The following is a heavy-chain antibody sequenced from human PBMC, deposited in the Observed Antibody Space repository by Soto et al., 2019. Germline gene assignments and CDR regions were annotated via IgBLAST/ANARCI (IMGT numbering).Heavy chain of an antibody. J-gene: IGHJ4*02. CDR2: ISSSGSTI. CDR3: ARGPIRDGYNSGRVY. V-gene: IGHV3-48*03. D-gene: IGHD5-12*01. CDR1: GFTFSSYE. Sequence: EVQLVESGGGLVQPGGSLRLSCAASGFTFSSYEMNWVRQAPGKGLEWVSYISSSGSTIYYADSVKSRFTISRDNAKNSLYLHMNSLRAEDTAVYYCARGPIRDGYNSGRVYWGQGTLVTVSS.